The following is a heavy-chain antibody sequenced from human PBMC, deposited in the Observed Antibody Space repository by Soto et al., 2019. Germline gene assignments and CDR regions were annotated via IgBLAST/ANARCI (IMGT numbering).Heavy chain of an antibody. D-gene: IGHD2-21*02. CDR3: AKYRVTARETQYYFDY. V-gene: IGHV3-23*01. Sequence: EVQLLESGGGLVQPGGSLRLSCAASGFTFSSYAMSWVRQAPGKGLEWVSAISGSGGSTYYADSVKGRFTISRDNSKNTLYLQMNSLRAEDTAVYYGAKYRVTARETQYYFDYWGQGTLVTVSS. J-gene: IGHJ4*02. CDR1: GFTFSSYA. CDR2: ISGSGGST.